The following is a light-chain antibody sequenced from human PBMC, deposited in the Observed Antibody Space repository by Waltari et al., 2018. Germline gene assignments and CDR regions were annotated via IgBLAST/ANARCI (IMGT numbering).Light chain of an antibody. CDR2: GVI. CDR3: SSYTSTRVFYV. Sequence: QSALPQPASVSGSPGQSITISCTGSNSDVGSFNLVSWYQQHPGNAPKRIIYGVIHPPAGVSNRFSGSKAANTASLTISGLQAEDEADYYCSSYTSTRVFYVFGTGTTVIVL. CDR1: NSDVGSFNL. J-gene: IGLJ1*01. V-gene: IGLV2-14*02.